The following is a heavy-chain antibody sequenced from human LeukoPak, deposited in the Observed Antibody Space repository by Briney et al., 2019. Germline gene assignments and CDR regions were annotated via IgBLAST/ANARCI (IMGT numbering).Heavy chain of an antibody. CDR2: ISYDGSNK. CDR3: AKRDYSDSTTYSPFFDS. CDR1: GGSFSGYY. Sequence: LSLTCAVYGGSFSGYYWSWIRQPPGKGLEWVAVISYDGSNKYYADSVKGRFTISRDNSKNTLYLQMNSLRAEDTAVYYCAKRDYSDSTTYSPFFDSWGQGTLVTVSS. V-gene: IGHV3-30*18. D-gene: IGHD3-22*01. J-gene: IGHJ4*02.